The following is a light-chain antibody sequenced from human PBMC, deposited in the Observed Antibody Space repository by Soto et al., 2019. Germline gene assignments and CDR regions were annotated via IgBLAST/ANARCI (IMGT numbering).Light chain of an antibody. CDR2: KIS. CDR3: MQATKLLS. J-gene: IGKJ4*01. CDR1: QSFLDINGYNY. Sequence: ILMTQYTLSLPVNPGEPSAISCRSSQSFLDINGYNYLDWYLSWLHQSSGQSPRLLIYKISNRFSGVPDRFSGSGAGTDFTLKISRVEAEDVGVYYCMQATKLLSFGGRAKVDIK. V-gene: IGKV2-24*01.